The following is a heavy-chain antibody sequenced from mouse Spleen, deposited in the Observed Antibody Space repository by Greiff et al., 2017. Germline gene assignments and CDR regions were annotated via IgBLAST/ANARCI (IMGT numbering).Heavy chain of an antibody. CDR2: INYDGSST. Sequence: DVKLVESEGGLVQPGSSMKLSCTASGFTFSDYYMAWVRQVPEKGLEWVANINYDGSSTYYLDSLKSRFIISRDNAKNILYLQMSSLKSEDTATYYCGRDGGGGGFAYWGQGTLVTVSA. V-gene: IGHV5-16*01. CDR1: GFTFSDYY. CDR3: GRDGGGGGFAY. J-gene: IGHJ3*01.